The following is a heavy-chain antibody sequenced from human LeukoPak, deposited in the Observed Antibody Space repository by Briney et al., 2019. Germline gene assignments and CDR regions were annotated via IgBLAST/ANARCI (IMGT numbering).Heavy chain of an antibody. CDR2: ISYDGSNK. J-gene: IGHJ4*02. V-gene: IGHV3-30*18. CDR1: GFTFSSYG. Sequence: PGRSLRLSCAASGFTFSSYGMHWVRQAPGKGLEWVAVISYDGSNKYYADSVKGRFTISRDNSKNTLYLQMNSLRAEDTAVYYCAKTFHDYSNYFDYWGQGTLVTVSS. D-gene: IGHD4-11*01. CDR3: AKTFHDYSNYFDY.